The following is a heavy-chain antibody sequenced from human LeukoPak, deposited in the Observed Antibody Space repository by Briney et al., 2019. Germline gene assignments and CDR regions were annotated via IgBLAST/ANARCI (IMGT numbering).Heavy chain of an antibody. D-gene: IGHD6-13*01. Sequence: GGSLRLSCAASGFTVSSNYVAWVRQAPGKGLEWVSVIYRDGTIYQADSVKGRFSVSRDNPKNTVYLEMNKLRDEDTAVYYCARDIGSSAGFDYWGQGALVTVSS. J-gene: IGHJ4*02. V-gene: IGHV3-66*01. CDR3: ARDIGSSAGFDY. CDR2: IYRDGTI. CDR1: GFTVSSNY.